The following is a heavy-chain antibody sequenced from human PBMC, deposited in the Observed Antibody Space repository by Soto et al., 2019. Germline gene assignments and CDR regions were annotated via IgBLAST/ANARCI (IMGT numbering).Heavy chain of an antibody. CDR1: GGSISSGGYS. J-gene: IGHJ5*02. Sequence: QLQLQESGSGLVKPSQTLSLTCAVSGGSISSGGYSWSWIRQPPGKGLEWIGYIYHSGSTYYNPSLKSRVTISVNRSKNQFSLKLGSVTAADTAVYYCARADYDFWSGTLNWFDPWGQGTLVTVSS. CDR2: IYHSGST. CDR3: ARADYDFWSGTLNWFDP. D-gene: IGHD3-3*01. V-gene: IGHV4-30-2*01.